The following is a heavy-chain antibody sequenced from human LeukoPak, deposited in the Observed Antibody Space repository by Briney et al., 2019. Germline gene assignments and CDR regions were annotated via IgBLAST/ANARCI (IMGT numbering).Heavy chain of an antibody. J-gene: IGHJ4*02. CDR1: GFTFCSYA. V-gene: IGHV3-23*01. CDR2: ISNSGGRT. CDR3: ARDSVGVPTDFDY. D-gene: IGHD1-26*01. Sequence: GGSLRLSCAASGFTFCSYAMSWVRQAPGKGLEWVSSISNSGGRTFYTDSVKGRFTIPRDNSKNTLYLQMDSLRAEDTAVYYCARDSVGVPTDFDYWGQGTLVTVSS.